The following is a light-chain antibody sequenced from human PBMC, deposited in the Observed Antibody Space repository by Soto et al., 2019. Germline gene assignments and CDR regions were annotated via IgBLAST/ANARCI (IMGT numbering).Light chain of an antibody. CDR2: AAS. CDR1: QTIDRY. Sequence: QMTQSPSSLSASIGDTVTITCRASQTIDRYLNWFQQKSGQAPKLLMNAASTLRSGVPSRFSASGSGTDFTLTISSLQPEDYATYYCQQSYNAPFNFGPGTKVDIK. CDR3: QQSYNAPFN. V-gene: IGKV1-39*01. J-gene: IGKJ3*01.